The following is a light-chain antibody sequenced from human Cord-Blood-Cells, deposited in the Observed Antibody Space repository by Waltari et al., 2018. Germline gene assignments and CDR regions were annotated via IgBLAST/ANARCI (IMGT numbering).Light chain of an antibody. Sequence: QSALTQPASVSGSPGQSIPISCTGTSSDVGGYNYVSLYQQHPGKAPKLMFSDVSNRPSGVSNRFSGSKSGNTASLTISGLQAEDEAEYYCSSYTSSSTWVFGGGTKLTVL. J-gene: IGLJ3*02. CDR1: SSDVGGYNY. CDR2: DVS. CDR3: SSYTSSSTWV. V-gene: IGLV2-14*03.